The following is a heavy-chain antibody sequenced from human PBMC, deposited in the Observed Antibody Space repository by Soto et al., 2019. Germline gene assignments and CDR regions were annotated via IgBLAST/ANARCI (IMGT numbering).Heavy chain of an antibody. CDR1: GYTFTSYY. V-gene: IGHV1-46*01. Sequence: ASVKVSCKASGYTFTSYYMHWVRQAPGQGLEWMGIINPSGGSTSYAQKFQGRVTMTRDTSTSTVYMELSSLRSEDTAVYYCARDAPMTTVTTLDSGSDAFDIWGQGTMVTVS. J-gene: IGHJ3*02. CDR3: ARDAPMTTVTTLDSGSDAFDI. CDR2: INPSGGST. D-gene: IGHD4-4*01.